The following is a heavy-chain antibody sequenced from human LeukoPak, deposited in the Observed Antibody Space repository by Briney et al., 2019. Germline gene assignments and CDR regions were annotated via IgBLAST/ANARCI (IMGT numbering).Heavy chain of an antibody. Sequence: GGSLRLSCAASGFTFDDYAMHWVRQAPGKGLEWVSGISWNSGSIGYADSVEGRFTISRDNAKNSLYLQMNSLRAEDTAVYYCAKDETAAPSSPDYWGQGTLVTVSS. CDR2: ISWNSGSI. CDR1: GFTFDDYA. D-gene: IGHD6-13*01. CDR3: AKDETAAPSSPDY. J-gene: IGHJ4*02. V-gene: IGHV3-9*01.